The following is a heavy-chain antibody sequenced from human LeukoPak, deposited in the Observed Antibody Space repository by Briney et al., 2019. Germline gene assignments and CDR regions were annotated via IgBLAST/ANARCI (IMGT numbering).Heavy chain of an antibody. CDR2: IHEDGSDK. Sequence: GGSLTLSCVVSGFTFSSYWMNWVRQAPGRGLEWVANIHEDGSDKYYVDSVKGRFTISRDNAKNSLYLQMNSLRAEDTAVYYCARTLRLHTPRAFDIWGQGTMVTVSS. D-gene: IGHD5-24*01. CDR1: GFTFSSYW. J-gene: IGHJ3*02. V-gene: IGHV3-7*05. CDR3: ARTLRLHTPRAFDI.